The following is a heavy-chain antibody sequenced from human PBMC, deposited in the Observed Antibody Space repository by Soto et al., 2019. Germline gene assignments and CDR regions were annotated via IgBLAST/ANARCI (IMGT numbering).Heavy chain of an antibody. CDR2: ISSSSSYI. CDR3: ARDGGSTNNYYYYGMDV. Sequence: GGSLRLSCAASGFTFSSYSMNWVRQAPGKGLEWVSSISSSSSYIYYADSVKGRFTISRDNAKNSLYLQMNSLRAEDTAVYYCARDGGSTNNYYYYGMDVWGQGTTVTVSS. J-gene: IGHJ6*02. CDR1: GFTFSSYS. V-gene: IGHV3-21*01. D-gene: IGHD2-2*01.